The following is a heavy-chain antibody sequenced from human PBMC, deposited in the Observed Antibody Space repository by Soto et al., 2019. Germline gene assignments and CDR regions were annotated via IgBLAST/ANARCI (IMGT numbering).Heavy chain of an antibody. CDR2: TRNKANSYTT. V-gene: IGHV3-72*01. CDR1: GFTFSDHY. CDR3: ARSRGSGSYSFDY. J-gene: IGHJ4*02. D-gene: IGHD1-26*01. Sequence: EVQLVESGGGLVQPGGSLRLSCAASGFTFSDHYMDWVRQAPGKGLEWVGRTRNKANSYTTEYAASVKGRFTISRDDSKNSLYLQMNSLKTEDTAVYYCARSRGSGSYSFDYWGQGTLVTVSS.